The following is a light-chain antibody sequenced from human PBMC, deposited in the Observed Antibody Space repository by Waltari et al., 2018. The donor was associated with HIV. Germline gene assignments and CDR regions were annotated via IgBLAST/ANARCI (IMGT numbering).Light chain of an antibody. Sequence: EIVLTQSPGTLSLSPGARATLSCRASQSVSSSYLAWYQHQPGQGPRLLISGASSRATGIPDRFSGSGSGTDFTLTISRLEPEDFAVYYCQQHGTSPLTFGGGTKVEIK. CDR2: GAS. CDR3: QQHGTSPLT. J-gene: IGKJ4*01. V-gene: IGKV3-20*01. CDR1: QSVSSSY.